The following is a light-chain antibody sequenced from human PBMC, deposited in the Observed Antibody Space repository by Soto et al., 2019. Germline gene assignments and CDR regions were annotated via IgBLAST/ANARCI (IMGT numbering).Light chain of an antibody. CDR1: SSNIDSEN. CDR3: QSYDSSLSVLV. J-gene: IGLJ3*02. CDR2: GNR. V-gene: IGLV1-40*01. Sequence: QSVVTQPPSVSGAPGQRVTISCTGSSSNIDSENVQWYQQYPGTAPKLLIYGNRNRPGGVPDRFAGSKSGTSAYLAITGLQAEDEGDYYCQSYDSSLSVLVFGGGTKLTVL.